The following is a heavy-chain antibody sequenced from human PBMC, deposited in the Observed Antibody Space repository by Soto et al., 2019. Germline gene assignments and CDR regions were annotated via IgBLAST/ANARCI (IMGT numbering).Heavy chain of an antibody. D-gene: IGHD3-22*01. CDR3: AREAIVKRFDY. CDR1: GDSVSSNTVA. V-gene: IGHV6-1*01. Sequence: SQTLSLTCAISGDSVSSNTVAWNWIRQSPSRGLEWLGRTLYRSKWSNDYAESVKSRISVNPDTSKNQFSLQLNSVTPDDTAVYYCAREAIVKRFDYWGRGTLVTVSS. J-gene: IGHJ4*02. CDR2: TLYRSKWSN.